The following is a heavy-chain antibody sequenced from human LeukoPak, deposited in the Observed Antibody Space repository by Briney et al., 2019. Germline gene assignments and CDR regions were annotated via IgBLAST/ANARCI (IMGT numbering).Heavy chain of an antibody. Sequence: ASVKVSCKASGYTFTSHYMHWVRQAPGQGLEWMGVIHPSGGGTSYAPKFQGRVTMTKDTSTSTVHIDLSSLRFEDTAVYYCARGRMVRGVTWWFDPWGQGTLVTVSS. V-gene: IGHV1-46*01. D-gene: IGHD3-10*01. J-gene: IGHJ5*02. CDR3: ARGRMVRGVTWWFDP. CDR2: IHPSGGGT. CDR1: GYTFTSHY.